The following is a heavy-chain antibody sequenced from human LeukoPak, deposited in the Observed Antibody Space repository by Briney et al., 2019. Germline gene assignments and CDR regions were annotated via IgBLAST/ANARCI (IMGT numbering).Heavy chain of an antibody. D-gene: IGHD3-22*01. CDR1: GGSISSSNW. CDR3: ARGTGHYYDSSGYRH. CDR2: IYHSGST. Sequence: SGTLSLTCAVSGGSISSSNWWSWVRQPPGKGLEWIGEIYHSGSTNYNPSLKSRVTISVDTSKNQFSLKLSSVTAADTAVYYCARGTGHYYDSSGYRHWGQGTLVTVSS. J-gene: IGHJ4*02. V-gene: IGHV4-4*02.